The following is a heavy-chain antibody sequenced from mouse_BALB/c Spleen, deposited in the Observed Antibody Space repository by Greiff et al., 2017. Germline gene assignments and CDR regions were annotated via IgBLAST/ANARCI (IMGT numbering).Heavy chain of an antibody. CDR3: ARDYYFWFAC. J-gene: IGHJ3*01. V-gene: IGHV5-17*02. CDR2: ISSGSSTI. CDR1: GFTFSSFG. Sequence: EVKLMESGGGLVQPGGSRKLSCAASGFTFSSFGMHWVRQAPEKGLEWVAYISSGSSTIYYADTVKGRFTISRDNPKNTLFLQMTSLRSEDTAMYYCARDYYFWFACWGQGTLVTVSA. D-gene: IGHD2-1*01.